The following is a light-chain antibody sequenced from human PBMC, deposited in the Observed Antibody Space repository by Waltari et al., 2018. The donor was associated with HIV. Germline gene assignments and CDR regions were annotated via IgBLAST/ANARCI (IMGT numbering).Light chain of an antibody. CDR3: QSYDTSLSGVV. CDR1: SSHIGPIHH. Sequence: QSVLTQPPSVSGPPGPRVTISCTGSSSHIGPIHHVHWYQQVPGTAPKLLIYGNSNRPSGVPDRFSGSKSGTSASLAIAGLQAEDEADYYCQSYDTSLSGVVFGGGTKLTVL. CDR2: GNS. V-gene: IGLV1-40*01. J-gene: IGLJ2*01.